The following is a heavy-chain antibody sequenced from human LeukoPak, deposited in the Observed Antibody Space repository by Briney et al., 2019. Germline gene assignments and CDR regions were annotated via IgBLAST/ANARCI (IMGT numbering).Heavy chain of an antibody. CDR3: AREGYCSSTSCPTFVY. CDR1: GFTFSSYG. V-gene: IGHV3-21*01. J-gene: IGHJ4*02. D-gene: IGHD2-2*01. Sequence: PGGSLRLSCASSGFTFSSYGMNWVRQAPGKGLEWVSSISSSSSYIYYADSVKGRFTISRDNAKNSLYLQMNSLRAEDTAVYYCAREGYCSSTSCPTFVYWGQGTLVTVSS. CDR2: ISSSSSYI.